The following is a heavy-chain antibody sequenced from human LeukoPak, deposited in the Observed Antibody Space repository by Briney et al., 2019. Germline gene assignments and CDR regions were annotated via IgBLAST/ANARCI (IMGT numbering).Heavy chain of an antibody. V-gene: IGHV3-21*01. Sequence: PGGSLRLSCAASGFTFSTYPMNWVRQAPGKGLEWVSSISSSSSYIYYADSVKGRFTISRDNAKNSLYLQMNSLRAEDTAVYYCARSVPRPNILLWFGELLNWFDPWGQGTLVTVSS. D-gene: IGHD3-10*01. CDR2: ISSSSSYI. CDR3: ARSVPRPNILLWFGELLNWFDP. CDR1: GFTFSTYP. J-gene: IGHJ5*02.